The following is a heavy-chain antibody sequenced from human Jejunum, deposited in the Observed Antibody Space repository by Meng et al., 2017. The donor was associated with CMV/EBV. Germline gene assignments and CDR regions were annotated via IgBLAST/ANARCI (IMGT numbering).Heavy chain of an antibody. CDR3: VGGLHGSISTFLDS. CDR2: IHNGVGVT. CDR1: GFSFVDHA. D-gene: IGHD1-26*01. J-gene: IGHJ4*02. Sequence: EVQLLESGGGLVQPGSSLRLSCVGSGFSFVDHAMNWVRQRPGKAPERLSGIHNGVGVTSYADSVKGRFNISRANSKNIVSLQMNSLRAEDPGLYHCVGGLHGSISTFLDSWGQGTLVTVSS. V-gene: IGHV3-23*03.